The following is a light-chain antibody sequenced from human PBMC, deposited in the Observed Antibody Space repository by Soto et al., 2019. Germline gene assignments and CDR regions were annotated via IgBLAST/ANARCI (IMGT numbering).Light chain of an antibody. CDR1: QTVSSSF. CDR3: QKYNSAPLT. J-gene: IGKJ4*01. CDR2: GAS. V-gene: IGKV3-20*01. Sequence: EMVLTQSPDTLSLSPGERATLSCRASQTVSSSFLAWYQQRPGRAPRLLIYGASSRATGIPDRFSGSGSGTDFTLTISRLEPEDVATYYCQKYNSAPLTFGGGTKVDIK.